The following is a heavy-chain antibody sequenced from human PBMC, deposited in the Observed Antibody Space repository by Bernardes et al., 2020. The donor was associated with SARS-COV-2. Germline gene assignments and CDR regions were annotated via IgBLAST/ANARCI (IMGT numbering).Heavy chain of an antibody. CDR2: IFGGGET. J-gene: IGHJ4*02. CDR3: ARSLGTTSSRQNDY. Sequence: GGSLRLSCATSGFSLTDYYMNWVRQGPGKGPEWVAVIFGGGETYYADSVKGRFTISRDISKNSVFLEMNSLRGEDTAVYYCARSLGTTSSRQNDYWGQGTLVTVSS. D-gene: IGHD3-16*01. V-gene: IGHV3-53*01. CDR1: GFSLTDYY.